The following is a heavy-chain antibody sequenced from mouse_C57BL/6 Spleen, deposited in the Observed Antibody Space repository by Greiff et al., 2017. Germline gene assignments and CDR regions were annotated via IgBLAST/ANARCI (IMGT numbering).Heavy chain of an antibody. CDR2: INPGSGGT. D-gene: IGHD2-2*01. Sequence: LQESGAELVRPGTSVKVSCKASGYAFTNYLIEWVKQRPGQGLEWIGVINPGSGGTNYNEKFKGKATLTADKSSSTAYMQLSSLTSEDSAVYFCAEEDSNGYPYYFDYWGQGTTLTVSS. J-gene: IGHJ2*01. V-gene: IGHV1-54*01. CDR3: AEEDSNGYPYYFDY. CDR1: GYAFTNYL.